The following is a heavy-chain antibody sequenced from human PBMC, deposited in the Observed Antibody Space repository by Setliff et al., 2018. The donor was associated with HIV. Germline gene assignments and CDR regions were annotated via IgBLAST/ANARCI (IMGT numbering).Heavy chain of an antibody. CDR1: GFTFSGYS. D-gene: IGHD3-10*02. J-gene: IGHJ4*02. CDR2: ISGSGGVM. V-gene: IGHV3-48*04. Sequence: PGGSLRLSCAASGFTFSGYSMNWVRQAPGKGLEWVSYISGSGGVMAYADSVKGRFTISRDNAKNSLYLQMNSLRAEDTAMYYCARDKGPPPVVHLDYWGQGTLVTVSS. CDR3: ARDKGPPPVVHLDY.